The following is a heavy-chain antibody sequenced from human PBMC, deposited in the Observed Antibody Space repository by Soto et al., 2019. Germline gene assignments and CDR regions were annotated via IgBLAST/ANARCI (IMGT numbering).Heavy chain of an antibody. CDR2: IIPIFDTA. V-gene: IGHV1-69*13. CDR3: ARHDCISSSCYYYYYYSMDV. D-gene: IGHD2-2*01. Sequence: SVKVSCKTSGGTFSSYAISWVRQAPGQGLEWMGGIIPIFDTANYAQKFQGRVTITADESTSTAYMELSSLRSEDTAVYYCARHDCISSSCYYYYYYSMDVRGQGTTVTSP. CDR1: GGTFSSYA. J-gene: IGHJ6*02.